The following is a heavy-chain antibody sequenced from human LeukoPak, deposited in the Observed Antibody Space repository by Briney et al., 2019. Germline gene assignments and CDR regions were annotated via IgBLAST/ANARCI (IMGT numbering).Heavy chain of an antibody. J-gene: IGHJ5*02. CDR2: IYTSGST. CDR1: GGSISSGSYY. V-gene: IGHV4-61*02. D-gene: IGHD2-2*01. CDR3: ARGSGVPAVNWFDP. Sequence: SETLSLTCTVSGGSISSGSYYWSWIRQPAGKGLEWIGRIYTSGSTNYNPSLKSRVTISVDTSKNQSSLKLSSVTAADTAVYYCARGSGVPAVNWFDPWGQGTLVTVSS.